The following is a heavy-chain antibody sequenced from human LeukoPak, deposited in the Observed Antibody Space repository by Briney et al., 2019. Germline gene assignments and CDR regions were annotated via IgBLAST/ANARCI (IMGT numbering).Heavy chain of an antibody. J-gene: IGHJ3*02. CDR3: AKDLIVVVTESDAFDI. CDR1: AFTFNNYW. CDR2: ISYDGSNK. V-gene: IGHV3-30*18. Sequence: SGGSLRLSCVASAFTFNNYWIHWVRQAPGKGLEWVAVISYDGSNKYYADSVKGRFTISRDNSKNTLYLQMNSLRAEDTAVYYCAKDLIVVVTESDAFDIWGQGTMVTVSS. D-gene: IGHD2-21*02.